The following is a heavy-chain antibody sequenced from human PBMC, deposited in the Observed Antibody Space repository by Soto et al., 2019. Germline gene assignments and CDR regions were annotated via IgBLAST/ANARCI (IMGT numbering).Heavy chain of an antibody. Sequence: QVQLVQSGAEVKKPGSSVNVSCKASGGTFSSYAISWVRQAPGHGLEWMGGIIPIFGTANYAQKFQGRVTITADESTSPAYMELSSVRSEGTAVYYCASQYCSGGSCLYAMDVWAKGPRSPSP. CDR1: GGTFSSYA. V-gene: IGHV1-69*12. D-gene: IGHD2-15*01. J-gene: IGHJ6*02. CDR2: IIPIFGTA. CDR3: ASQYCSGGSCLYAMDV.